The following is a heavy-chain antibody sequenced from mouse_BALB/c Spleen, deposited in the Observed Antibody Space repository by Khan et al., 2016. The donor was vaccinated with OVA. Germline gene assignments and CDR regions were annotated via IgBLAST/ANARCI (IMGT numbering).Heavy chain of an antibody. CDR1: GYTFPDFA. J-gene: IGHJ3*01. V-gene: IGHV1S137*01. D-gene: IGHD1-1*02. Sequence: VKLLESGAELVRPGVSVKISCKGSGYTFPDFAMHWVKQSHAKSLECIGVISPYYGDATTNQKFKGKATLTVDKSSSTAYMELARLTTEDSAIYYCGRGGGNAAFAYWGQGTLVTVSA. CDR3: GRGGGNAAFAY. CDR2: ISPYYGDA.